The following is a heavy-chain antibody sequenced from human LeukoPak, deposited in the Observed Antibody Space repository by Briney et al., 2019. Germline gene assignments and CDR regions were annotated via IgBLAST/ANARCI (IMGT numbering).Heavy chain of an antibody. CDR2: INPNSGGT. CDR3: ARDLYYYDSSGYYPGA. Sequence: ASVKVSCKASGYTFTGYYMHWVRQAPGQGLEWMGWINPNSGGTNYAQKFQGRVTMTRDTSVSTAYMELSRLRSDDTAVYYCARDLYYYDSSGYYPGAWGEGTLVTVSS. J-gene: IGHJ5*02. CDR1: GYTFTGYY. D-gene: IGHD3-22*01. V-gene: IGHV1-2*02.